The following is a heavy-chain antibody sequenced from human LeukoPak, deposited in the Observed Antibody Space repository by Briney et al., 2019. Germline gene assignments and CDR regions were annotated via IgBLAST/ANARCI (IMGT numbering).Heavy chain of an antibody. CDR1: GYTFTSYA. D-gene: IGHD5-12*01. Sequence: GASVKVSCKASGYTFTSYAMHWVRQAPGQRLEWMGWINAGNGNTKYSQKFQGRVTITRDTSASTAYMELSSLRSEDTAVYYCARGYSGYADFDYWGQGTLVTVSS. CDR3: ARGYSGYADFDY. CDR2: INAGNGNT. V-gene: IGHV1-3*01. J-gene: IGHJ4*02.